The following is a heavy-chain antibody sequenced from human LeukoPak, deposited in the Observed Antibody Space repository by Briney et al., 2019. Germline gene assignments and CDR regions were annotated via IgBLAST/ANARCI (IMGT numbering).Heavy chain of an antibody. Sequence: SGGSLRLSCAASGFTFSSYWMHWVRQAPGKGLVWVSRVNGDGSDSSYADSVKGRFTISRDNAKNTLYLQMNSLRAEDTAVYYCARDGWGSSMAYWGQGTLVTVSS. CDR3: ARDGWGSSMAY. D-gene: IGHD3-10*01. V-gene: IGHV3-74*01. CDR1: GFTFSSYW. J-gene: IGHJ4*02. CDR2: VNGDGSDS.